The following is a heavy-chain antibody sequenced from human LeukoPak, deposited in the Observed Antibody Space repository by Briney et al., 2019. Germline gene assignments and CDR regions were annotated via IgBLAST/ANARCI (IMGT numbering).Heavy chain of an antibody. V-gene: IGHV3-21*01. CDR2: ISTSSSYI. CDR1: GFTFSSYS. J-gene: IGHJ6*03. D-gene: IGHD4-11*01. CDR3: ARVTVTTYYYYYMDV. Sequence: GGSLRLSCAASGFTFSSYSMNWVRQAPGKGLEWVSSISTSSSYINYADSVKGRFTISRDNAKNSLYLQMNSLRAEDSAVYYCARVTVTTYYYYYMDVWGKGTTVTVSS.